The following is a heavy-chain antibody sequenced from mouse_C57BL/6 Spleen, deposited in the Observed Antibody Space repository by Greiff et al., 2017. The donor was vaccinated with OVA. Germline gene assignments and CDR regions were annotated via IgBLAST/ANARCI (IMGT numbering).Heavy chain of an antibody. Sequence: VHVKQSGAELVKPGASVTLSCTASGFNIKDYYMHWVKQRTEQGLEWIGRIDPEDGETNSAPKFQGKATITADTSSNTAYLQLSSLTSEDTAVYYCAEGYDGYDLDYWGQGTTLTVSS. CDR2: IDPEDGET. D-gene: IGHD2-3*01. CDR1: GFNIKDYY. CDR3: AEGYDGYDLDY. V-gene: IGHV14-2*01. J-gene: IGHJ2*01.